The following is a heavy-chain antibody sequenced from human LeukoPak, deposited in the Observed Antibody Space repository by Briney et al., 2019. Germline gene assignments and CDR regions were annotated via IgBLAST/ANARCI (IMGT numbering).Heavy chain of an antibody. CDR3: ARIDSGESVYYYYYMDV. CDR2: IYSGGST. Sequence: GGSLRLSCAASGFTVSSNYMSWVRQAPGKGLEWVSVIYSGGSTYYADSVKGRFTISRDNSKNTLYLQMNSLRAEDTAVYYCARIDSGESVYYYYYMDVWGKGTAVTVSS. D-gene: IGHD3-10*01. V-gene: IGHV3-53*05. J-gene: IGHJ6*03. CDR1: GFTVSSNY.